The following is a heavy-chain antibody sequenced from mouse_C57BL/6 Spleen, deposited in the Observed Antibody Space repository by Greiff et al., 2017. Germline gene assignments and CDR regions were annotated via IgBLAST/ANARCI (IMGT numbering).Heavy chain of an antibody. D-gene: IGHD1-1*01. J-gene: IGHJ2*01. V-gene: IGHV1-82*01. Sequence: VQLQQSGPELVKPGASVKISCKASGYAFSSSWMNWVKQRPGKGLEWIGRIYPGDGDTNYNGKFKGKATLTADKSSITAYMQLSSLTSEDSAVYFCANNYGSSYVTRFDYWGQGTTLTVSS. CDR2: IYPGDGDT. CDR3: ANNYGSSYVTRFDY. CDR1: GYAFSSSW.